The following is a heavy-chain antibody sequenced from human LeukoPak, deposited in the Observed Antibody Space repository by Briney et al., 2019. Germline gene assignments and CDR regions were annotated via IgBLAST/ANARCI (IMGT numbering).Heavy chain of an antibody. CDR3: AKDIGSGGIIAVDS. V-gene: IGHV3-43D*03. CDR2: ITWDGGTT. Sequence: GGPLRLSCAGSGLSLDDYAMHWVRQAPGKGLEWVSLITWDGGTTYYADSVEGRFTISRDNSKNSLYLQMDSLRAEDTALYYCAKDIGSGGIIAVDSWGQGTLVTVSS. CDR1: GLSLDDYA. D-gene: IGHD3-16*02. J-gene: IGHJ4*02.